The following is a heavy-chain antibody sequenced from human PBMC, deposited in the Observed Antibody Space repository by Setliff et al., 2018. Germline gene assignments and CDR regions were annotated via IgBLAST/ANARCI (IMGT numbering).Heavy chain of an antibody. V-gene: IGHV3-9*01. CDR3: ARESSSSGWYRGYFDY. D-gene: IGHD6-19*01. CDR1: GFTFDDYA. CDR2: ISWNSDKI. J-gene: IGHJ4*02. Sequence: SLRLSCAASGFTFDDYAMHWVRQAPGKGLDWVSGISWNSDKINYADSVRGRFTISRDNAKNSLYLQMNSLRAEDTAVYYCARESSSSGWYRGYFDYWGQGTLVTVSS.